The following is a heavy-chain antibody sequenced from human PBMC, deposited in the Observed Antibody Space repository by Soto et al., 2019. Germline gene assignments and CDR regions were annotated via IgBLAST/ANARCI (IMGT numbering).Heavy chain of an antibody. Sequence: SETLSLTCTVSGGSISSGGYYWSWIRQHPGKGLEWIGYIYYSGSTYYNPSLKSRVTISVDTSKNQFSLKLSSVTAADTAVYYCARDRLDAFDYWGQGTLVTVS. V-gene: IGHV4-31*03. J-gene: IGHJ4*02. CDR1: GGSISSGGYY. D-gene: IGHD4-17*01. CDR2: IYYSGST. CDR3: ARDRLDAFDY.